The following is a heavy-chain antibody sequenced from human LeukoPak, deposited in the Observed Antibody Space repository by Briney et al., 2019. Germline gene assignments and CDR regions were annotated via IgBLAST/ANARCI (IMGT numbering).Heavy chain of an antibody. D-gene: IGHD6-13*01. CDR1: GGSFNGIY. CDR3: AREPRIRIAAAGGFDY. V-gene: IGHV4-34*01. J-gene: IGHJ4*02. Sequence: SETLSFTCAVYGGSFNGIYWSWIRQRPGKGWEWIGETNHSGSTNYNPSLKSRVNISVDTSKNQFSLKLSSVTAADRAVYYCAREPRIRIAAAGGFDYWGQGTLVTVSS. CDR2: TNHSGST.